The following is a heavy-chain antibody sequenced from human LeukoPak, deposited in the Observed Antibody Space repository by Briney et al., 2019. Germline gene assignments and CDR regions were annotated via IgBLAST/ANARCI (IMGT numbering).Heavy chain of an antibody. CDR2: INHSGST. J-gene: IGHJ6*03. V-gene: IGHV4-34*01. CDR3: ARQTKPRRGYSYGYNHYYYMDV. CDR1: GGSFSGYY. D-gene: IGHD5-18*01. Sequence: PSETLSLTCAVYGGSFSGYYWSWIRRPPGKGLEWIGEINHSGSTNYNPSLKSRVTISVDTSKNQFSLKLSSVTAADTAVYYCARQTKPRRGYSYGYNHYYYMDVWGKGTTVTISS.